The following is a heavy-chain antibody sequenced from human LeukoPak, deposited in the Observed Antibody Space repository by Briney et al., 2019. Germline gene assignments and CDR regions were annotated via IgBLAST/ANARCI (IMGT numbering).Heavy chain of an antibody. V-gene: IGHV4-34*01. Sequence: SETLSLTCAVYGGSFSGYYWGWTRQPPGKGLEWIGEINHSGSTNYNPSLKSRVTISVDTSKNQFSLKLSSVTAADTAVYYCAREGWELHDAFDIWGQGTMVTVSS. J-gene: IGHJ3*02. CDR2: INHSGST. D-gene: IGHD2-15*01. CDR3: AREGWELHDAFDI. CDR1: GGSFSGYY.